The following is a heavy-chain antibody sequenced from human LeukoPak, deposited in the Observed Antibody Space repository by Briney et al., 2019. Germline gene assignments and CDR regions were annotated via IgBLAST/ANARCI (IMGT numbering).Heavy chain of an antibody. D-gene: IGHD2-21*01. CDR2: IYSGGST. Sequence: PGGSLRLSWAASGFTVSSNYMSWVRQAPGKGLEWVSVIYSGGSTYYADSVKGRFTISRDNSKNTLYLQMNSLRAEDTAVYYCAKDKCGAFCGGDWGQGTLVTVSS. CDR3: AKDKCGAFCGGD. CDR1: GFTVSSNY. V-gene: IGHV3-66*01. J-gene: IGHJ4*02.